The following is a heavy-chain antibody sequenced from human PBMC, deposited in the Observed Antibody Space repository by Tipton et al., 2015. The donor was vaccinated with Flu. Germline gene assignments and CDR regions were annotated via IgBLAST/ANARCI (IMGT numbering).Heavy chain of an antibody. CDR2: LYTAGGT. CDR1: GASISSGSFY. CDR3: ARQRSYYDTSGPRGGGFYLDY. Sequence: LRLSCTVSGASISSGSFYWTWLRQPAGKGLEWIGRLYTAGGTTYNSSPKSRVTISLDTPKNQFSLSLNSVTAADTAVYFCARQRSYYDTSGPRGGGFYLDYWGQGALVTVSS. D-gene: IGHD3-16*01. V-gene: IGHV4-61*02. J-gene: IGHJ4*02.